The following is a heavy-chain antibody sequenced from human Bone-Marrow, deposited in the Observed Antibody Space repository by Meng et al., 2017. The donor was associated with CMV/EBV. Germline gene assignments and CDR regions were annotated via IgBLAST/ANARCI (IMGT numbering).Heavy chain of an antibody. V-gene: IGHV1-8*01. CDR2: MNPNSGNT. Sequence: ASVKVSCKASGYTFTSYDINWVRQATGQGLEWMGWMNPNSGNTGYAQKLQGRVTMTRNTSISTAYMELSSLRSEDTTVYYCARGDSHDYSNYANWFDTWGQGTLVTVSS. CDR1: GYTFTSYD. D-gene: IGHD4-11*01. CDR3: ARGDSHDYSNYANWFDT. J-gene: IGHJ5*02.